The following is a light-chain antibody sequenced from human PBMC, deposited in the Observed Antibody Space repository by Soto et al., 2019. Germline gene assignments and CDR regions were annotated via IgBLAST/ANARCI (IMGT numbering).Light chain of an antibody. CDR3: NQYAYVT. CDR1: QSVSSSY. J-gene: IGKJ1*01. CDR2: GAS. V-gene: IGKV3-20*01. Sequence: IVLSQSPATLSLSPGERATLSCRASQSVSSSYLAWYQQKPGQAPRLLSYGASRRANDMPDRFSGSRSGTDFTLTISRLEPEHCAVYYCNQYAYVTFGLPTKL.